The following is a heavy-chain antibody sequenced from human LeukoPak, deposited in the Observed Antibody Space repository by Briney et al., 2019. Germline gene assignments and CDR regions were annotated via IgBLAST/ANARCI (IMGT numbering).Heavy chain of an antibody. CDR1: GGSISSSY. CDR2: IDYSGNT. D-gene: IGHD4-17*01. V-gene: IGHV4-59*08. Sequence: SETLSLTCTVSGGSISSSYWSWIRKPPGKGREWIGYIDYSGNTNYNPSLKSRVTISVERSKNQFSLKLSSVTAADTAVYYCARATSYGDYVDYWGQGTLVTVSS. J-gene: IGHJ4*02. CDR3: ARATSYGDYVDY.